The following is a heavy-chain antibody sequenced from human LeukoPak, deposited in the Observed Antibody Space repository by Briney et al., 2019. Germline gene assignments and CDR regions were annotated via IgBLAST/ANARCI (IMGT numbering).Heavy chain of an antibody. D-gene: IGHD5-24*01. J-gene: IGHJ4*02. Sequence: SETLSLTCTVSGDSISSYYWSWIRQPAGKGLEWIGRIYTSGSTNYNPSLKSRVTISVDTSKNQFSLKLSSVTAADTAVYYCARDWGYKTYFDYWGQGTLVTVSS. CDR1: GDSISSYY. CDR3: ARDWGYKTYFDY. V-gene: IGHV4-4*07. CDR2: IYTSGST.